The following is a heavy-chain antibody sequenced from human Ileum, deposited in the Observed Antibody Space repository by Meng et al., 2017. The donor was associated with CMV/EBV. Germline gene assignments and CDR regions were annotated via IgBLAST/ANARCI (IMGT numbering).Heavy chain of an antibody. J-gene: IGHJ4*02. CDR1: SGSA. CDR2: SRSKANSDAT. V-gene: IGHV3-73*01. D-gene: IGHD3-3*01. Sequence: SGSAMHGVRKAYGKGMEWVGSSRSKANSDATAYAASVKGRFTISRDDSKNTAYLQMNSLKTEDTAVYYCTSSSYDFWSGYYKGGGYWGQGTLVTVSS. CDR3: TSSSYDFWSGYYKGGGY.